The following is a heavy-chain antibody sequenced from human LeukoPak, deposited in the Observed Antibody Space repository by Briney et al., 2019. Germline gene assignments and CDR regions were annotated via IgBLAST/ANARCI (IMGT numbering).Heavy chain of an antibody. D-gene: IGHD3-3*01. CDR3: ARYATIFGVVIGFDP. V-gene: IGHV4-34*01. CDR1: GGSFSGYY. CDR2: INHSGST. J-gene: IGHJ5*02. Sequence: PSETLSLTCAVYGGSFSGYYWSWIRQPPGKGLEWIGEINHSGSTNYNPSLKSRVTISVDTSKNQFSLKLSSGTAADTAVYYCARYATIFGVVIGFDPWGQGTLVTVSS.